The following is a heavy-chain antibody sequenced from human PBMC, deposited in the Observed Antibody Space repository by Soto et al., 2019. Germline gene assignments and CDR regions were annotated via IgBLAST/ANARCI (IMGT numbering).Heavy chain of an antibody. V-gene: IGHV1-3*01. CDR3: ARDLRGSGWYDY. CDR2: INAVNGDT. Sequence: ASVKVSCKAAGYTFTSYAMHWVRQAPGQRLERMEWINAVNGDTIYSQKFQGRVTITRDTSASTAYMDLSSLRSEDTAVYYCARDLRGSGWYDYWGQGTLVTV. J-gene: IGHJ4*02. D-gene: IGHD6-19*01. CDR1: GYTFTSYA.